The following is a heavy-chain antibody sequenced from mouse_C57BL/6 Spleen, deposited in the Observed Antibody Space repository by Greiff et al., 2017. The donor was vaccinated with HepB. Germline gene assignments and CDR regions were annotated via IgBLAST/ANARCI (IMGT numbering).Heavy chain of an antibody. V-gene: IGHV3-6*01. CDR3: ARGGYYVYFDY. D-gene: IGHD2-3*01. Sequence: ESGPGLVKPSQSLSLTCSVTGYSITSGYYWNWIRQFPGNKLEWMGYISYDGSNNYNPSLKNRISITRDTSKNQFFLKLNSVTTEDTATYYCARGGYYVYFDYWGQGTTLTVSS. J-gene: IGHJ2*01. CDR2: ISYDGSN. CDR1: GYSITSGYY.